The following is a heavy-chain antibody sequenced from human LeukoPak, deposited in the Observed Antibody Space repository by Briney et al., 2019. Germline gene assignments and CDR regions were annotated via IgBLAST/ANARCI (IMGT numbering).Heavy chain of an antibody. J-gene: IGHJ4*02. CDR3: ARHGFRSGSYYFDY. Sequence: SETLSLICTVSGGSISSNYWSWIRQPPGKGLEWIEYIYTSGSTNYNPSLKSRVTISVDTSKNQFSLKLSSVTAADTAVYYCARHGFRSGSYYFDYWGQGTLVTVSS. CDR1: GGSISSNY. D-gene: IGHD1-26*01. V-gene: IGHV4-4*09. CDR2: IYTSGST.